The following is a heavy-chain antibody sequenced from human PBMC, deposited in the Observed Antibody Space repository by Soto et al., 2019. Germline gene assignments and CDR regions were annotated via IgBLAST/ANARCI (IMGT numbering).Heavy chain of an antibody. Sequence: QVQLVESGGGVVQPGRSLRLSCAASGFTFSSYAMHWVRQAPGKGLEWVAVISYDGSNKYYADSVKGRFTISRDNSKNTLYLQMNSLRAEDTAVYYCARASVSSSWYTGLWYWGQGTLVTVS. CDR1: GFTFSSYA. CDR3: ARASVSSSWYTGLWY. V-gene: IGHV3-30-3*01. CDR2: ISYDGSNK. D-gene: IGHD6-13*01. J-gene: IGHJ4*02.